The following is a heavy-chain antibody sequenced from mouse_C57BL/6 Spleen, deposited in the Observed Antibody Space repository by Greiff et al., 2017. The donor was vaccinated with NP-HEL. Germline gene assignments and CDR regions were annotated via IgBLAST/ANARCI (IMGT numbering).Heavy chain of an antibody. V-gene: IGHV1-64*01. CDR3: ARFTWAGTGYYFDY. CDR2: IHPNSGST. CDR1: GYTFTSYW. J-gene: IGHJ2*01. D-gene: IGHD4-1*01. Sequence: QVQLQQPGAELVKPGASVKLSCKASGYTFTSYWMHWVKQRPGQGLEWIGMIHPNSGSTNYNEKFKSKATLTVDKSSSTAYMQLSSLTSEDSAVYYCARFTWAGTGYYFDYWGQGTTLTVSS.